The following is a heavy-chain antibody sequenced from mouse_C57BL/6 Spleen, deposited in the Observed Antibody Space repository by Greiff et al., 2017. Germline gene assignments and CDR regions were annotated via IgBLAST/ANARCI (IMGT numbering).Heavy chain of an antibody. V-gene: IGHV1-81*01. D-gene: IGHD1-1*01. Sequence: VQLQQSGAELARPGASVKLSCKASGYTFTSYGMSWVKQRTGQGLEWIGEIDPRSGNTYYNEKFKGKATLTADKSSSTAYMELRSLTSEDSAVYFCVYGSSCDYWGRGTTLTVSS. CDR2: IDPRSGNT. CDR1: GYTFTSYG. CDR3: VYGSSCDY. J-gene: IGHJ2*01.